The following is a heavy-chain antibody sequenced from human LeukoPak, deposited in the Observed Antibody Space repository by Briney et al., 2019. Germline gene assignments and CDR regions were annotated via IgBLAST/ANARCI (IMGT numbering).Heavy chain of an antibody. CDR1: GFTVSSNN. Sequence: GGSLRLSCAASGFTVSSNNMNWVRQAPGKGLEWVSVIYSGGSTDYADSVKGRVTISRDKSKNTLYLQMNSLRAEDTAVYYCARGMAYYYDSSGYHYFDSWGQGTLVTVSS. D-gene: IGHD3-22*01. J-gene: IGHJ4*02. CDR2: IYSGGST. V-gene: IGHV3-53*01. CDR3: ARGMAYYYDSSGYHYFDS.